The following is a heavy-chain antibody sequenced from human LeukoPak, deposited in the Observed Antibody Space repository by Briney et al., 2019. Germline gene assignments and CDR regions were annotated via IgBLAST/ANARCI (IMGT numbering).Heavy chain of an antibody. CDR2: MNPNSGNT. V-gene: IGHV1-8*01. D-gene: IGHD1-26*01. CDR1: GYTFTSYD. Sequence: ASVKVSCKASGYTFTSYDINWVRQATGQGLEWMGWMNPNSGNTGYAQKFQGRVTMTEDTSTDTAYMELSSLRSEDTAVYYCATPVGDSGSYYVSLDYWGQGTLVTVSS. CDR3: ATPVGDSGSYYVSLDY. J-gene: IGHJ4*02.